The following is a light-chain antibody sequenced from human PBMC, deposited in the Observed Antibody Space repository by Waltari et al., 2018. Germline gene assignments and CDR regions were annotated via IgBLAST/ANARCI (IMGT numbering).Light chain of an antibody. CDR2: GAS. Sequence: DIQMTQSPSALSASVGDRVTITCRASQNIHKFLNWYQQKPGKAPKLLIYGASKLQSGVPSRFSGSGYGTDFTLIISSLQPEDFASYYCQQTNSIPLTFGGGTKVDIK. J-gene: IGKJ4*01. CDR3: QQTNSIPLT. V-gene: IGKV1-39*01. CDR1: QNIHKF.